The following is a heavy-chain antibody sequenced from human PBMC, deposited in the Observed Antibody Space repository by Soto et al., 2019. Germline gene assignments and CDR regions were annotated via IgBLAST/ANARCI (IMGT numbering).Heavy chain of an antibody. Sequence: QVQLVESGGGVVQPGGSLRLSCAASGFTLSSHGMQWVRQAPGKGLEWVAVVSYDGGTKYYADSVKGRFTISRDNAQNSLYLEMTSLRVEDTGVYYCARDTGRASADLWGQGTLVTVSS. V-gene: IGHV3-30*03. CDR1: GFTLSSHG. CDR3: ARDTGRASADL. J-gene: IGHJ5*02. D-gene: IGHD6-13*01. CDR2: VSYDGGTK.